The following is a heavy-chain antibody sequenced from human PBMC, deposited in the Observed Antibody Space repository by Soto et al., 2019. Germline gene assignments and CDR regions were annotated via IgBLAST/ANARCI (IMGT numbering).Heavy chain of an antibody. V-gene: IGHV4-4*02. J-gene: IGHJ4*02. D-gene: IGHD1-1*01. CDR3: AREGLWNLDS. CDR2: VHHTKGA. Sequence: AEALCLACVVSGKSISRDIWGNWVRQPPGQGLEWIGEVHHTKGALYNPARGSRVTVSADLFNSKIFLEVHSLGAADTAVYYCAREGLWNLDSWGQGTPVTVSS. CDR1: GKSISRDIW.